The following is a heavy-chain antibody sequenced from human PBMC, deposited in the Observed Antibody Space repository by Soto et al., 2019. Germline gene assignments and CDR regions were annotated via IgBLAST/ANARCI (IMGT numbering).Heavy chain of an antibody. D-gene: IGHD1-7*01. CDR2: IIPIFGTA. CDR3: AIPITGTTVFVGY. J-gene: IGHJ4*02. Sequence: SVKVSCKASGGTFSSYAISWVRQAPGQGLEWMGGIIPIFGTANYAQKFQGRVTITAXXXXXXAXMXLXXXXSEXTAVYYCAIPITGTTVFVGYWGQGTLVTSPQ. V-gene: IGHV1-69*06. CDR1: GGTFSSYA.